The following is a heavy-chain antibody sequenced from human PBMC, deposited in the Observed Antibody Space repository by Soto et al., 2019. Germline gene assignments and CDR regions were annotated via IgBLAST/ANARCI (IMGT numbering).Heavy chain of an antibody. Sequence: SETLSLTCAVHGGSFSGYYWDWIRQPPGKGLEWIGEVNHGGTSNYNPSLKSRAIISVDTSKNQFSLKLTSVTAEDTAVYYCTRLAGDYYYYYYGMDVWGQGTTVTVSS. J-gene: IGHJ6*02. CDR3: TRLAGDYYYYYYGMDV. D-gene: IGHD2-21*02. CDR2: VNHGGTS. CDR1: GGSFSGYY. V-gene: IGHV4-34*01.